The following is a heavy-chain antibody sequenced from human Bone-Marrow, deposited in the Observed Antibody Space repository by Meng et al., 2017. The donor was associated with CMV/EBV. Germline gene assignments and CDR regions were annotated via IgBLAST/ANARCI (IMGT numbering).Heavy chain of an antibody. CDR1: GFTFSSYG. V-gene: IGHV3-33*06. CDR3: AKGLRFLEWFPFDY. J-gene: IGHJ4*02. CDR2: IWYDGSNK. D-gene: IGHD3-3*01. Sequence: GESLKISCAASGFTFSSYGMHWVRQAPGKGLEWVAVIWYDGSNKYYADSVKGRFTISRDNSKNTRYLQMNSLRAVDTAVYYCAKGLRFLEWFPFDYWGQGTLVTVSS.